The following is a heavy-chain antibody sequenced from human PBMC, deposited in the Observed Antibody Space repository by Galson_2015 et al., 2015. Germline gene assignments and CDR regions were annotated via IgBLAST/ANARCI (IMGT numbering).Heavy chain of an antibody. Sequence: SLRLSCAASGFTFSSYAMHWVRQAPGKGLEWVAVISYDGSNTYYADSVKGRFTISRDNSKNTLYLQMNSLRAEDTAVYYCARALDIVVVPAASQFDYWGQGTLVTVSS. CDR2: ISYDGSNT. V-gene: IGHV3-30*01. D-gene: IGHD2-2*03. CDR1: GFTFSSYA. J-gene: IGHJ4*02. CDR3: ARALDIVVVPAASQFDY.